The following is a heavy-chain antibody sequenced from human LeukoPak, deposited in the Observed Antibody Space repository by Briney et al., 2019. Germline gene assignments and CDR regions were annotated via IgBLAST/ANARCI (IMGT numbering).Heavy chain of an antibody. J-gene: IGHJ4*02. Sequence: GRSLRLSCVASGFTFNTYGIHWVRQAPGKGREWVAGISSECRSKDYADSVKGRFTISRDNSKNTLYLQMNSLIAEDTAVYYCAKAAYCTRTSCHFSGYAQRPLDSWGQGTLVTVSS. CDR3: AKAAYCTRTSCHFSGYAQRPLDS. CDR1: GFTFNTYG. CDR2: ISSECRSK. V-gene: IGHV3-30*18. D-gene: IGHD2-2*01.